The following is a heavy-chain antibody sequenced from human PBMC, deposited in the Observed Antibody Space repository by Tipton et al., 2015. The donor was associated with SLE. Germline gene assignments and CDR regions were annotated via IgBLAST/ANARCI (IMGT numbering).Heavy chain of an antibody. CDR2: ISDGGGT. CDR3: ARRPWSSSSGYFDS. Sequence: TLSLTCSVSGGSISSDHWIWIRQPPGKGLEWLGYISDGGGTNYNPSLKSRVTISVDRSKNQFSLDLNSVTAADTAVYYCARRPWSSSSGYFDSWGHGTLVTVSS. V-gene: IGHV4-59*12. J-gene: IGHJ4*01. CDR1: GGSISSDH. D-gene: IGHD6-6*01.